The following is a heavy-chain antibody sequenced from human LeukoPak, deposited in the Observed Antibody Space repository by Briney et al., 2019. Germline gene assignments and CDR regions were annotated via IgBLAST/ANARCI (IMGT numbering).Heavy chain of an antibody. Sequence: ASVKVSCKASGYTFTSYGISWVRQAPGQGLEWMGWISAYNGNTNYAQKLQGRVTMTTDTSTSTAYMELRSLRSDDTAVYYCAREPLGIAVADLDYWGQGTLVTVSS. V-gene: IGHV1-18*01. D-gene: IGHD6-19*01. CDR1: GYTFTSYG. J-gene: IGHJ4*02. CDR2: ISAYNGNT. CDR3: AREPLGIAVADLDY.